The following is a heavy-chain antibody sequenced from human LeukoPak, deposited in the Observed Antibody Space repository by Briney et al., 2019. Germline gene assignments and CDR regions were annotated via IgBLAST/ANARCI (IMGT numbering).Heavy chain of an antibody. CDR2: ISSSSSYI. CDR1: GFTFSSYS. D-gene: IGHD1-26*01. Sequence: PGGSLRLSCAAPGFTFSSYSMNWVRQAPGKGLEWVSSISSSSSYIYYADSVKGRFTISRDNAKNSLYLQMNSLRAEDTAVYYCASSRRSYDPRPDYWGQGTLVTVSS. CDR3: ASSRRSYDPRPDY. V-gene: IGHV3-21*01. J-gene: IGHJ4*02.